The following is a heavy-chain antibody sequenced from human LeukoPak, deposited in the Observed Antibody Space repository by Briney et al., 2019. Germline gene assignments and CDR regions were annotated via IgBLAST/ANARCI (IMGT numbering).Heavy chain of an antibody. CDR1: GYTFTSYG. CDR3: ARDYYDSSGYLPRFDY. V-gene: IGHV1-18*01. Sequence: ASVKVSCKASGYTFTSYGISWVRQAPGQGLEWMGWISAYNGNTNYAQKFQGRVTITADESTSTAYMELSSLRSEDTAVYYCARDYYDSSGYLPRFDYWGQGTLVTVSS. CDR2: ISAYNGNT. J-gene: IGHJ4*02. D-gene: IGHD3-22*01.